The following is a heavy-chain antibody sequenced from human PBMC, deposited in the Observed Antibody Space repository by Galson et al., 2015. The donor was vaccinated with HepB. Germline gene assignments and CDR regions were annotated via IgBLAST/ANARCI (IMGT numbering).Heavy chain of an antibody. Sequence: SLRLSCAASGFTFNTYRMNWVRQAPGKGLEWVSYISISGSETYYAESVRGRFTISRDNTKNSLYPQMNSLRAEDTAVYYCASAYCSSTSCYTLIGYWGQGTLVTVSS. CDR3: ASAYCSSTSCYTLIGY. V-gene: IGHV3-21*05. CDR2: ISISGSET. D-gene: IGHD2-2*02. CDR1: GFTFNTYR. J-gene: IGHJ4*02.